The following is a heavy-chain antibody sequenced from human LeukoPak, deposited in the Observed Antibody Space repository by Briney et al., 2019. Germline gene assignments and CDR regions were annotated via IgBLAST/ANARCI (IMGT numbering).Heavy chain of an antibody. CDR2: ISAYNGNT. Sequence: ASVRVSCKASGYTFTGYYMHWVRQAPGQGLEWMGWISAYNGNTNYAQKLQGRVTMTTDTSTSTAYMELRSLRSDDTAVYYCARGPKKAPLDYWGQGTLVTVSS. CDR1: GYTFTGYY. J-gene: IGHJ4*02. V-gene: IGHV1-18*04. CDR3: ARGPKKAPLDY.